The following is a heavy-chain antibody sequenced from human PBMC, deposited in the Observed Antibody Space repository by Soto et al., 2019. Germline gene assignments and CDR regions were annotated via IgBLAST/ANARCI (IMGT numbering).Heavy chain of an antibody. D-gene: IGHD2-21*02. CDR2: INAGNGNT. Sequence: AASVNGSCKASGYAFTSYAMHWVRQAPGQRLEWMGWINAGNGNTKYSQKFQGRVTITRDTSASTAYMELSSLRSEDTAVYYCARSIVVVTALDYWGQGTLVTVSS. J-gene: IGHJ4*02. V-gene: IGHV1-3*01. CDR1: GYAFTSYA. CDR3: ARSIVVVTALDY.